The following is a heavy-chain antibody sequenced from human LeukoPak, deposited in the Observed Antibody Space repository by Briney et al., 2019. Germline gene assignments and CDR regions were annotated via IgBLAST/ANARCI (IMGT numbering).Heavy chain of an antibody. CDR2: IYSGGST. D-gene: IGHD2-15*01. CDR1: GFTVSSNY. V-gene: IGHV3-66*01. J-gene: IGHJ4*02. CDR3: ARGNCSGTSCHTSY. Sequence: GGSLRLSCAASGFTVSSNYMSWVRQAPGKGLEWVSVIYSGGSTYYADSVKGRFTISRDNSKNTLYLQMNSLRVEDTAVYYCARGNCSGTSCHTSYWGQGALVTV.